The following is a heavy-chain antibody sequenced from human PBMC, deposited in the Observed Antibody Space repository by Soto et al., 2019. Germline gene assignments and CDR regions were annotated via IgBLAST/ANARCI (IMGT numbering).Heavy chain of an antibody. CDR3: ARLPLEEDIVVVTGAFDS. CDR2: IIPIFGTA. Sequence: QVQLVQSGAEVKKPGSSVKVSCKASGGTFSSYAISWVRQAPGQGLEWMGVIIPIFGTANYAQKFQGRVTSTGDKSTITAYKELSSRRSEDTAVYYGARLPLEEDIVVVTGAFDSWGQGTLVTVSS. J-gene: IGHJ3*02. CDR1: GGTFSSYA. V-gene: IGHV1-69*06. D-gene: IGHD2-21*02.